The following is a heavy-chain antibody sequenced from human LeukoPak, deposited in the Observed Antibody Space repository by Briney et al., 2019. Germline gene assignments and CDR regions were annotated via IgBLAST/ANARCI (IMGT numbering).Heavy chain of an antibody. J-gene: IGHJ1*01. V-gene: IGHV3-30*02. CDR3: AKEGLKQWLVRSPEYFQH. CDR2: IRYDGSNK. CDR1: GFTFSSYG. D-gene: IGHD6-19*01. Sequence: PGGSLRLSCAASGFTFSSYGMHWVRHAPGKGLEWVAFIRYDGSNKYYADSVKGRFTISRDNSKNTLYLQMNSLRAEDTAVYYCAKEGLKQWLVRSPEYFQHWGQGTLVTVSS.